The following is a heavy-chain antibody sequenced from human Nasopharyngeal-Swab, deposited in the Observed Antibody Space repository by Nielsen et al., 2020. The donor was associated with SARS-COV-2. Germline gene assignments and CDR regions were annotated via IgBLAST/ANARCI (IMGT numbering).Heavy chain of an antibody. D-gene: IGHD2-15*01. Sequence: GGSLRLSCAASGFTFSDSAIHRVRQASGKGLEWVGRIRSKGNTYATAYAASVKGRFIIFRDDPTNTAYLQMNSLKTEDTAVYYCTRCGGGCYSGRDYWGQGTLVTVSS. CDR2: IRSKGNTYAT. CDR1: GFTFSDSA. J-gene: IGHJ4*02. V-gene: IGHV3-73*01. CDR3: TRCGGGCYSGRDY.